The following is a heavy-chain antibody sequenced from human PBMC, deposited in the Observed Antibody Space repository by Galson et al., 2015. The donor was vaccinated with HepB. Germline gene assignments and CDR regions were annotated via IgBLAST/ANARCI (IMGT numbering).Heavy chain of an antibody. D-gene: IGHD6-13*01. Sequence: SVKVSCKASGGTFSSYAISWVRQAPGQGLEWMGGIIPIFGTANYAQKFQGRVTITADESTSTAYMELSSLRSEDTAVYYCANMGIAAAGTGNWFDPWGQGTLVTVSS. CDR2: IIPIFGTA. CDR1: GGTFSSYA. J-gene: IGHJ5*02. CDR3: ANMGIAAAGTGNWFDP. V-gene: IGHV1-69*13.